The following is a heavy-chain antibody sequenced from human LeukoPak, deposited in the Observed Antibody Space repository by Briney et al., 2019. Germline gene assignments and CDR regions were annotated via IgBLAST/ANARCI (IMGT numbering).Heavy chain of an antibody. CDR3: ARDAIAAAGKGYYYYYMDV. V-gene: IGHV1-18*01. J-gene: IGHJ6*03. D-gene: IGHD6-13*01. CDR2: ISAYNGNT. Sequence: ASVKVSCKASGYTFTSYGISWVRQAPGQGLEWMGWISAYNGNTNYAQKLQGRVTMTTDTSTSTAYMELRSLRSDDTAVYYCARDAIAAAGKGYYYYYMDVWGKGTTVTVSS. CDR1: GYTFTSYG.